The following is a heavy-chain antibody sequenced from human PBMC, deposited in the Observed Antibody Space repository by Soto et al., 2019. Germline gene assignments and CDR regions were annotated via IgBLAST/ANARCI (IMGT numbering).Heavy chain of an antibody. CDR1: GFTFSSYT. Sequence: VQLVESGGGQVKPGGSLRLSCAASGFTFSSYTINWVRLGPGKGLEWVASISTRSSLIYYADSVKGRFTISRDNAKNSAYLQMNSLRAEDTAVYYCATLARGVPLTLPLDAWGQGTLVTVSS. CDR3: ATLARGVPLTLPLDA. CDR2: ISTRSSLI. J-gene: IGHJ5*02. V-gene: IGHV3-21*01. D-gene: IGHD3-10*01.